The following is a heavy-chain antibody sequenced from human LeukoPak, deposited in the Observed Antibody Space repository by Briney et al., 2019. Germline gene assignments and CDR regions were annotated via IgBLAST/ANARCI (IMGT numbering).Heavy chain of an antibody. CDR3: ARQSSTGSGQDAFDI. V-gene: IGHV5-51*01. CDR2: IYPGDSDT. Sequence: ESLKISCKGSGYSFTSYWIGWVRQMPGKGLEWMGIIYPGDSDTRYSPSFQGQVTISADKSISTAYLQWSSLKASDTAMYYCARQSSTGSGQDAFDIWGQGIMVTVSS. D-gene: IGHD3-10*01. J-gene: IGHJ3*02. CDR1: GYSFTSYW.